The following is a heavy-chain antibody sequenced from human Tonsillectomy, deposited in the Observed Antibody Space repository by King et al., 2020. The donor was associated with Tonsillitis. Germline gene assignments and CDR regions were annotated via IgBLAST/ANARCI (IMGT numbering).Heavy chain of an antibody. V-gene: IGHV3-74*01. CDR1: GLTFSSYW. D-gene: IGHD6-13*01. CDR3: VSWYNYYYGMDV. J-gene: IGHJ6*02. CDR2: INGDGSST. Sequence: VQLVESGGGLVQPGGSLRLSCAASGLTFSSYWMHWVRQAPEKGLVWVSRINGDGSSTSYADSVKGRFTISRDNAKNTLYLQMNSLRAEDTALYYCVSWYNYYYGMDVWGQGTTVTVSS.